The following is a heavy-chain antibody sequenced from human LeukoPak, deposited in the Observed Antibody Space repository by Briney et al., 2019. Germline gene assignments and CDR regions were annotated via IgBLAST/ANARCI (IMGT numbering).Heavy chain of an antibody. J-gene: IGHJ3*02. CDR3: ARPNPEGMATTPRDAFDI. CDR2: IIPILGIA. V-gene: IGHV1-69*04. CDR1: GYTFTNYG. Sequence: ASVKVSCKASGYTFTNYGIIWVRQAPGQGLEWMGRIIPILGIANYAQKFQGRVTITADKSTSTAYMELSSLRSEDTAVYYCARPNPEGMATTPRDAFDIWGQGTMVTVSS. D-gene: IGHD5-24*01.